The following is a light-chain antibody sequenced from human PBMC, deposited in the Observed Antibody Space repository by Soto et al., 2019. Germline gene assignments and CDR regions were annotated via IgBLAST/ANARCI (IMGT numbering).Light chain of an antibody. Sequence: IGLRQSPVTVSLSTGERATLSCRAFQSISNYLAWYQQKPGQHPRLLIYDAANRAASIPPRFSGSSSSRTFSPTTISRVPDEVAVFYCQQHSKRWPPITFGQGTRLEI. V-gene: IGKV3-11*02. J-gene: IGKJ5*01. CDR2: DAA. CDR3: QQHSKRWPPIT. CDR1: QSISNY.